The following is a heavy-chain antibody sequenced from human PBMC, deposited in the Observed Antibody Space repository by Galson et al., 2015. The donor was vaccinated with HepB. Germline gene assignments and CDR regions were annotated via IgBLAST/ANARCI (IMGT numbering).Heavy chain of an antibody. V-gene: IGHV3-23*01. CDR2: IFAGGDNP. D-gene: IGHD3-16*01. Sequence: SLRLSCAASGFTFGTFAMTWVRQAPGKGLEWVSVIFAGGDNPYYANSVKGRFTISRDNSKNTLFLHMNNFSAEDTAVYYCAKGYGYIDYWGQGTLVTVSS. J-gene: IGHJ4*02. CDR3: AKGYGYIDY. CDR1: GFTFGTFA.